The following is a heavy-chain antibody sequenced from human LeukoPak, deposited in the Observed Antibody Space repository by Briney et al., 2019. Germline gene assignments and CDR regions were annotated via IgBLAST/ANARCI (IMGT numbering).Heavy chain of an antibody. CDR2: ISGSGGST. CDR1: GFTFSSYA. D-gene: IGHD3-22*01. Sequence: GGSLRLSCAASGFTFSSYAMSWVRQAPGKGLEWVSAISGSGGSTYYADSVKGRFTISRDNSKNTLYLQMNSLRAEDTAVYYCAKAQKPNYYDSSGYSIFDYWGQGTLVTVSS. J-gene: IGHJ4*02. V-gene: IGHV3-23*01. CDR3: AKAQKPNYYDSSGYSIFDY.